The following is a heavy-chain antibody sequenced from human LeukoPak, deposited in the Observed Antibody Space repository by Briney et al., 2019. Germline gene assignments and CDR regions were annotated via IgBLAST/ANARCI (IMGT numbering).Heavy chain of an antibody. CDR1: GFTFNNYA. J-gene: IGHJ4*02. CDR2: ISTDGDSK. V-gene: IGHV3-64*01. D-gene: IGHD2-15*01. Sequence: GGSLRLSCAASGFTFNNYALHWVRQAPGKGLEYVSAISTDGDSKYYANSVKGRFTISRDNSKNTLYLQMGSLRAEDMAVYYCARYCNGVNCYSGYDYWGQGTLVTVSS. CDR3: ARYCNGVNCYSGYDY.